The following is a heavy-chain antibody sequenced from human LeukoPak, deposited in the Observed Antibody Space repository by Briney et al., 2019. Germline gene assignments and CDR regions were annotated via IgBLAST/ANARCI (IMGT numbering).Heavy chain of an antibody. J-gene: IGHJ4*02. CDR2: ISGSGGST. V-gene: IGHV3-23*01. CDR3: AKWGCSGGSCYPFDY. D-gene: IGHD2-15*01. Sequence: GGSPRLSCAASGFTFSTYGMSWVRQPPGKGLEWVASISGSGGSTYYADSVKGRFTISRDNSKNTLYLQMNSLRAEDTAVYYCAKWGCSGGSCYPFDYWGQGTLVTVSS. CDR1: GFTFSTYG.